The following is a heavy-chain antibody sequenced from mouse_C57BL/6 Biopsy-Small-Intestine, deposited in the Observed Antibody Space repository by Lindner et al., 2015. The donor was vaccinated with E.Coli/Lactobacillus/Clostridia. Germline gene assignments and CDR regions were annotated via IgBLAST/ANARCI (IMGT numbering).Heavy chain of an antibody. J-gene: IGHJ1*03. CDR2: IRSKSNNYAT. V-gene: IGHV10-3*01. CDR1: GFTFNTYA. D-gene: IGHD2-2*01. CDR3: VRDNGYYRYLDV. Sequence: VQLQESGGGLVQPKGSLKLSCAASGFTFNTYAMHWVRQAPGKGLEWVARIRSKSNNYATYYADSVKDRFTISRDDSQSMLYLQMNNLKTEDTAMYYCVRDNGYYRYLDVWGTGTTVTVSS.